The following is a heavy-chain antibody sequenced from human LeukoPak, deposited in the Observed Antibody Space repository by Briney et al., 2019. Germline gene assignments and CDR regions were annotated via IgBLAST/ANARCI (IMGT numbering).Heavy chain of an antibody. CDR3: AREDRFGYNYAYAMDV. CDR2: ISYDGSNK. D-gene: IGHD5-18*01. CDR1: GFTFSTYA. V-gene: IGHV3-30-3*01. J-gene: IGHJ6*02. Sequence: PGGSVRLSCAASGFTFSTYAMHWVRQAPGKGLEWVAVISYDGSNKYYADSVKGRFTISRDNAKNTLFLQMNSLRAEDTAVYYCAREDRFGYNYAYAMDVWGQGTTVTVSS.